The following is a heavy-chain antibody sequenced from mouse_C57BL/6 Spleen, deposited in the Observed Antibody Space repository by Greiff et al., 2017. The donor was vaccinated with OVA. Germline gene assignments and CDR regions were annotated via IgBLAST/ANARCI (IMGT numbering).Heavy chain of an antibody. CDR1: GYTFTSYW. J-gene: IGHJ1*03. CDR2: IDTSDSET. V-gene: IGHV1-52*01. D-gene: IGHD3-3*01. Sequence: QVQLQQPGAELVRPGSSVTLSCKASGYTFTSYWMHWVKQRPIQGLEWIGNIDTSDSETHYNQKFKDKATLTVDKSSSTAYMQLSSLTSEDSAVYYCARGRDEGYYDVWGTGTTVTVAS. CDR3: ARGRDEGYYDV.